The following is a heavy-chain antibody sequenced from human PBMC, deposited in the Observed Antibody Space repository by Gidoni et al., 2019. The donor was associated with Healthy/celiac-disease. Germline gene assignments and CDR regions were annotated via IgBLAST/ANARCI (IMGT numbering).Heavy chain of an antibody. V-gene: IGHV4-61*02. J-gene: IGHJ6*02. CDR1: GCSISSGSYY. CDR2: IYTSGST. Sequence: QVQLQESGPGLVNPSQTLSLTCPVPGCSISSGSYYWSWIRQPAGKGLEWIGRIYTSGSTNYNPSLKGRVTISVDTSKNQFSLKLSSVTAADTAVYYCARVFGEAARPFGDGMDVWGQGTTVTVSS. CDR3: ARVFGEAARPFGDGMDV. D-gene: IGHD6-6*01.